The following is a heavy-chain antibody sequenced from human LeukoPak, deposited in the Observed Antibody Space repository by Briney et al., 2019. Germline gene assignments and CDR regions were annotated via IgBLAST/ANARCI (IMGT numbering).Heavy chain of an antibody. CDR3: ARFRYNWNYGPVDP. Sequence: SETLSLTCAVYGGSFSGYYWSWIRQPPGKGLEWIGEINHSESTNYNPSLKSRVTISVDTSKNQFSLKLSSVTAADTAVYYCARFRYNWNYGPVDPWGQGTLVTVSS. J-gene: IGHJ5*02. CDR1: GGSFSGYY. D-gene: IGHD1-7*01. CDR2: INHSEST. V-gene: IGHV4-34*01.